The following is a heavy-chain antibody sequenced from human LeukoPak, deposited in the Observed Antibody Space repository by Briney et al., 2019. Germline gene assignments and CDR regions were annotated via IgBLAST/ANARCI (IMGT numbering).Heavy chain of an antibody. Sequence: GGSLRLSCAASGFTFSGHWMYWLRQAPGKGLAWVSRINGDGSATNYAGSMKGRFTISRDNARNIVYLQMNSLREDDTALYYCARERNWGQVDYGGQGTRVTVSS. J-gene: IGHJ4*02. CDR2: INGDGSAT. CDR3: ARERNWGQVDY. V-gene: IGHV3-74*01. CDR1: GFTFSGHW. D-gene: IGHD7-27*01.